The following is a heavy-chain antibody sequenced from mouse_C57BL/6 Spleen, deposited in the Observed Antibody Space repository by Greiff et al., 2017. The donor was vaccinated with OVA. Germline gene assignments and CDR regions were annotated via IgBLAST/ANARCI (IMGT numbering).Heavy chain of an antibody. CDR2: IRSKSNNYAT. CDR3: VRPLDEGGGYAMDY. CDR1: GFSFNTYA. J-gene: IGHJ4*01. Sequence: EVKLVESGGGLVQPKGSLKLSCAASGFSFNTYAMNWVRQAPGKGLEWVARIRSKSNNYATYYADSVKDSFTISRDDSESMLYLQMNNLMTEDTAMYYCVRPLDEGGGYAMDYWGQGTSVTVSS. V-gene: IGHV10-1*01.